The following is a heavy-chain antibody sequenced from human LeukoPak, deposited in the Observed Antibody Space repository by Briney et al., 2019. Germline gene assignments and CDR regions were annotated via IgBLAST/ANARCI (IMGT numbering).Heavy chain of an antibody. V-gene: IGHV4-59*01. CDR1: GGSISTYY. D-gene: IGHD4-11*01. Sequence: MTSKTLSLTCTVSGGSISTYYWTWIRQPPERGLEWIGYIYYSGITNYNPSLKSRVTMSVDTSRNQFSLRLNSVTAADTAVYYCARRLAVTGRYYFDYWGQGSLVTVSS. CDR2: IYYSGIT. CDR3: ARRLAVTGRYYFDY. J-gene: IGHJ4*02.